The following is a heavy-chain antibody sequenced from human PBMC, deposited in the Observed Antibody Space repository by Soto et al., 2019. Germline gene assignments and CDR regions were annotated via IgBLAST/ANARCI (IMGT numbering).Heavy chain of an antibody. Sequence: ASVKVSCKASGYTFTSYGISWVRQAPGQGLEWMGWINPNSGGTNYAQKFQGRVTMTRDTSISTAYMELSRLRSDDTAVYYCARVKAAAGRGWFDPWGQGALVTSPQ. CDR1: GYTFTSYG. D-gene: IGHD6-13*01. CDR2: INPNSGGT. J-gene: IGHJ5*02. CDR3: ARVKAAAGRGWFDP. V-gene: IGHV1-2*02.